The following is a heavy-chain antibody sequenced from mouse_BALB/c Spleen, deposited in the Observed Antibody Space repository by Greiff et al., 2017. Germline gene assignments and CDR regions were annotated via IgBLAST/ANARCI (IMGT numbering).Heavy chain of an antibody. CDR3: AREGLLRLWFAY. Sequence: VQLQQSGAELVRPGVSVKISCKGSGYTFTDYAMHWVKQSHAKSLEWIGVISTYYGDASYNQKFKGKATMTVDKSSSTAYMELARLTSEDSAIYYCAREGLLRLWFAYWGQGTLVTVSA. D-gene: IGHD1-2*01. CDR1: GYTFTDYA. V-gene: IGHV1S137*01. CDR2: ISTYYGDA. J-gene: IGHJ3*01.